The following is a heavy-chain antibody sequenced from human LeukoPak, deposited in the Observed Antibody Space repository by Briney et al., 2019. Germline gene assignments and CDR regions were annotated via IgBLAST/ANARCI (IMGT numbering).Heavy chain of an antibody. V-gene: IGHV1-69*05. Sequence: SVKVSCKASGGTFSSYAISWVRQAPGQGLEWMGRIIPIFGTANYAQKFQGRVTITTDESTSTAYMELSSLRSEDTAVYYCARDSPEGRAAAPIPNWFDPWGQGTLVTVSS. CDR1: GGTFSSYA. J-gene: IGHJ5*02. D-gene: IGHD6-13*01. CDR2: IIPIFGTA. CDR3: ARDSPEGRAAAPIPNWFDP.